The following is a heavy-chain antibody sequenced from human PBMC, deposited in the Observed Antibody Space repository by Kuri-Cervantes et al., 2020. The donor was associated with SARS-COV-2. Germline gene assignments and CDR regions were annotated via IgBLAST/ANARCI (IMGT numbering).Heavy chain of an antibody. CDR1: GFTFSSYS. CDR3: ARDAEIYCSSISCYYGMDV. Sequence: GGSLRLSCAASGFTFSSYSMNWVRQAPGKGLEWVSYISSSSSTIYYADSVKGRFPISRDNSKNILYLQMNSLRVEDTAVYYCARDAEIYCSSISCYYGMDVWGQGTTVTVSS. V-gene: IGHV3-48*01. D-gene: IGHD2-2*01. CDR2: ISSSSSTI. J-gene: IGHJ6*02.